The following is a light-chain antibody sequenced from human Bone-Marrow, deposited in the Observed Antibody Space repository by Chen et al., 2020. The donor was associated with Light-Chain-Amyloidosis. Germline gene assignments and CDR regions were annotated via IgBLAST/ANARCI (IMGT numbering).Light chain of an antibody. CDR2: DDS. Sequence: SYVLTQPSSVSVAPGQTATIACGGNNIGSKSVHWYQQTPGQAPLLVVYDDSDRPSGIPERLSGTNSGNTATLTISRVEAGDEADYYCQVWDRSSDHPVFGGGTKLTVL. V-gene: IGLV3-21*02. CDR1: NIGSKS. CDR3: QVWDRSSDHPV. J-gene: IGLJ3*02.